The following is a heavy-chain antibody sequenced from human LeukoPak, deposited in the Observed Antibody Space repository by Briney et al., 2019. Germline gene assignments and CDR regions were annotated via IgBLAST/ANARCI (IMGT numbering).Heavy chain of an antibody. V-gene: IGHV3-48*01. Sequence: GGSLRLSCAASGFTFSSYSMNWVRQAPGKGLEWVSYISSSSSTIYYADSVKGRVTISRDNAKNSLYLQMNSLRAEDTAVYYCARDFWSGYHKTYYFDYWGQGTLVTVSS. D-gene: IGHD3-3*01. CDR2: ISSSSSTI. CDR3: ARDFWSGYHKTYYFDY. CDR1: GFTFSSYS. J-gene: IGHJ4*02.